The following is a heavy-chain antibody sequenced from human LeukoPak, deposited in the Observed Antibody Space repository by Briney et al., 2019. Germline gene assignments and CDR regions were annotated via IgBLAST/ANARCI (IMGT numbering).Heavy chain of an antibody. CDR3: ARDLYSSGWYVPIDY. Sequence: SETLSLTCAVSGGSISSSSYYWGWIRQPPGKGLEWIGSIYYSGSTYYNPSPKSPVTISLDTSKSQFSPKLTAVNAADTAVYYCARDLYSSGWYVPIDYWGQGTLVTVSS. V-gene: IGHV4-39*07. CDR2: IYYSGST. CDR1: GGSISSSSYY. J-gene: IGHJ4*02. D-gene: IGHD6-19*01.